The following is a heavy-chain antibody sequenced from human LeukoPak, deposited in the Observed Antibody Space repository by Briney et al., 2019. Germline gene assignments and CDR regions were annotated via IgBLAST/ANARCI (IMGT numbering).Heavy chain of an antibody. D-gene: IGHD6-13*01. Sequence: SETLSLTCTVSRGSISNFYWSWIRQPAGKGLEWIGRIYTTGNTNYSPSLKSRVTMSIDTSKNQFSLKLSSVTAADTAVYYCARGSSSWYENWFDPWGQGTLVTVSS. CDR1: RGSISNFY. CDR2: IYTTGNT. V-gene: IGHV4-4*07. CDR3: ARGSSSWYENWFDP. J-gene: IGHJ5*02.